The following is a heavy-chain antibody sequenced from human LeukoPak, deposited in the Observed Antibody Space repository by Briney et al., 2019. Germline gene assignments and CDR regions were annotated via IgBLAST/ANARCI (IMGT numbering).Heavy chain of an antibody. D-gene: IGHD3-3*01. CDR3: AKDGEADFWSGYYNDY. J-gene: IGHJ4*02. CDR2: ISGSGGST. Sequence: GGSLRLSCAASGFTFSSYAMSWVRQAPGKGLERVSAISGSGGSTYYADSVKGRFTISRDNSKNTLYLQMNSLRAEDTAVYYCAKDGEADFWSGYYNDYWGQGTLVTVSS. CDR1: GFTFSSYA. V-gene: IGHV3-23*01.